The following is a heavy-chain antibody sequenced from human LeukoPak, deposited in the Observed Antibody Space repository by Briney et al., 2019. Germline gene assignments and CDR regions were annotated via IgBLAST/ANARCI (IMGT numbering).Heavy chain of an antibody. Sequence: PSETLSLTCTVSGGSISSSSYYWGWIRQPPGKGLEWIGSIYYSGSTYYNPSLKSRVTISVDTSKNQFSLRLSSVAAADTAVYYCARDPMAIVGATNWGQGTLVTVSS. CDR2: IYYSGST. CDR3: ARDPMAIVGATN. CDR1: GGSISSSSYY. V-gene: IGHV4-39*07. D-gene: IGHD1-26*01. J-gene: IGHJ4*02.